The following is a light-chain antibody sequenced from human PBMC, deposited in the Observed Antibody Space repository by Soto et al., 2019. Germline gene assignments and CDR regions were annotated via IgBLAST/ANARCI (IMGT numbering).Light chain of an antibody. CDR2: DAS. J-gene: IGKJ2*01. CDR3: QQRSNWPPS. CDR1: QSVSSY. V-gene: IGKV3-11*01. Sequence: EIVLTQSPATLSLSPGERATLSCSASQSVSSYLVWYQQKPGQAPRLLIYDASNRATGIPARFSGSGSGTDFTLTISSLAPEDFAVYYCQQRSNWPPSFGQGTKLEIK.